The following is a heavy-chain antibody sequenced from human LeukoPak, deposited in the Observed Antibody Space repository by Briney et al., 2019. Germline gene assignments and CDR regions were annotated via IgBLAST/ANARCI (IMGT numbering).Heavy chain of an antibody. CDR1: GYTFTGYY. CDR3: ASLAAAGIPAEMVWFDP. Sequence: ASVKVSCKASGYTFTGYYMHWVRQAPGQGLEWMGWINPNSGGTNYAQKFQGRVTMTRDTSISTAYMELSRLRSDDTAVYYCASLAAAGIPAEMVWFDPWGQGTLVTVSS. CDR2: INPNSGGT. J-gene: IGHJ5*02. V-gene: IGHV1-2*02. D-gene: IGHD6-13*01.